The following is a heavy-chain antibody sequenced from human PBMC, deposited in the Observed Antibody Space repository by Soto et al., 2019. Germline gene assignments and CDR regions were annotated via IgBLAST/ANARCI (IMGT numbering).Heavy chain of an antibody. J-gene: IGHJ6*02. V-gene: IGHV5-51*01. CDR1: GYIFTDHC. Sequence: EVQVVQSGAEVKEPGESLKISCKGSGYIFTDHCIVWVRQMAGKGLEWVGIICPGYSNIIYSPSVQGQVTISADMSISTAYLQWSSLKASDTAIYYCARRHSCRGECTINPDYYSGMDVWGQGTTVTVSS. CDR2: ICPGYSNI. CDR3: ARRHSCRGECTINPDYYSGMDV. D-gene: IGHD2-21*01.